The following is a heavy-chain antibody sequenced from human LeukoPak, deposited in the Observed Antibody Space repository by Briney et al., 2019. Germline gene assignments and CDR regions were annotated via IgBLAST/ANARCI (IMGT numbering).Heavy chain of an antibody. D-gene: IGHD3-22*01. CDR3: ARAFTYDSSGYLDAFDI. J-gene: IGHJ3*02. CDR2: INHSGST. CDR1: GGSFSGYY. V-gene: IGHV4-34*01. Sequence: PSETLSLTCAVYGGSFSGYYWSWIRQPPGKGLEWIGEINHSGSTNYNPSLKSRVTISVDTSKNQFSLKLSSVTAADTAVYYCARAFTYDSSGYLDAFDIWGQGTMVTVSS.